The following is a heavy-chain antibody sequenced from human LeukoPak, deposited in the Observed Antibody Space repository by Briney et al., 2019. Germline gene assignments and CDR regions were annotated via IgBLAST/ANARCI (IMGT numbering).Heavy chain of an antibody. CDR3: AKQFLGDFYDS. D-gene: IGHD2-21*01. Sequence: PGESLKISCKGSGFDFTIFWIGWARQMPGKGLEWMGIIYPGDSQTRYRPSLQGQVTISVDKSISTAYLQWSSLRASDTGMYYCAKQFLGDFYDSWGQGTLVTVSS. J-gene: IGHJ4*02. V-gene: IGHV5-51*01. CDR2: IYPGDSQT. CDR1: GFDFTIFW.